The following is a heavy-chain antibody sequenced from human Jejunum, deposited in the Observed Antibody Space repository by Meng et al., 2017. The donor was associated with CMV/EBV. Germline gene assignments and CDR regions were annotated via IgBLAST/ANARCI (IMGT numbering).Heavy chain of an antibody. CDR1: YA. CDR2: ISGNGGAT. CDR3: ARDQNENYPYNWFDP. J-gene: IGHJ5*02. V-gene: IGHV3-64*02. Sequence: YAMSWVRQAPGKGLEHVSVISGNGGATYYADSVKGRFTISRDNSKNTLYLQMGSLRADDMAVYYCARDQNENYPYNWFDPWGQGTLVTVSS. D-gene: IGHD1-7*01.